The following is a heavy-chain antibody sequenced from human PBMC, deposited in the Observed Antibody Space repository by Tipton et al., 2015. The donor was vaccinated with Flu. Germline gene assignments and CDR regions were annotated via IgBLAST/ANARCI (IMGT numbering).Heavy chain of an antibody. Sequence: TLSLTCSVSGDSIGSRYFWGWIRQPPGKGLEWIGCISHTGRTYYNPSLKSRVTISVDTAKNQFSQRLNSVTASDTAVYYSSRSTYYYGSGSSDYWGQGTLVTVSS. D-gene: IGHD3-10*01. J-gene: IGHJ4*02. V-gene: IGHV4-38-2*01. CDR1: GDSIGSRYF. CDR3: SRSTYYYGSGSSDY. CDR2: ISHTGRT.